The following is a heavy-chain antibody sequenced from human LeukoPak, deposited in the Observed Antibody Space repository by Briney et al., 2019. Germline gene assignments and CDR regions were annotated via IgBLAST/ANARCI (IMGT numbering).Heavy chain of an antibody. D-gene: IGHD3-22*01. CDR3: AKEQTYYYDSSGYFDY. V-gene: IGHV3-30*02. J-gene: IGHJ4*02. Sequence: PGGSLRLSCAASGFTFSSYGMHWVRQAPGKRLEWVAFIRYDGSNKYYADSVKGRFTISRDNSKNSLYLQMNSLRTEDTALYYCAKEQTYYYDSSGYFDYWGQGTLVTVSS. CDR1: GFTFSSYG. CDR2: IRYDGSNK.